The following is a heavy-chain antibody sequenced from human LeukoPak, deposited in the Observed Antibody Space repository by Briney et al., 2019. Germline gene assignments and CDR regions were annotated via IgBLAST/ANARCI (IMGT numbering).Heavy chain of an antibody. CDR2: ISAYNGNT. J-gene: IGHJ5*02. CDR3: ASSIAVAGLSWFDP. Sequence: ASVKVSCKASGYTFTSYGISWVRQAPGQGLEWMGWISAYNGNTNYAQKLQGRVTMTTDTSTSTAYMELRSLRSDDTAVYYCASSIAVAGLSWFDPWGQGTLVTVSS. V-gene: IGHV1-18*01. CDR1: GYTFTSYG. D-gene: IGHD6-19*01.